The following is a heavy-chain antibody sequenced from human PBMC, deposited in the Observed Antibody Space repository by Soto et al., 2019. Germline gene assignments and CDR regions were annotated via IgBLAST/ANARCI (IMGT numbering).Heavy chain of an antibody. V-gene: IGHV3-21*01. J-gene: IGHJ4*02. Sequence: GGSLRLSCAASGFTFSSYSMNWVRQAPGKGLEWVSSISSSSSYIYYADSVKGRFTISRDNAKNSLYLQMNSLRAEDTAVYYCVRTKGIAARSAFDYWGQGTLVTVSS. CDR2: ISSSSSYI. CDR1: GFTFSSYS. CDR3: VRTKGIAARSAFDY. D-gene: IGHD6-6*01.